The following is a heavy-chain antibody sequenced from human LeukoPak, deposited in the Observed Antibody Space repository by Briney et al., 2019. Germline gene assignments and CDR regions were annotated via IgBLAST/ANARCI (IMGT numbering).Heavy chain of an antibody. V-gene: IGHV3-11*01. CDR3: AEDSPISAGGKYYFDY. CDR2: ISSSGSTI. J-gene: IGHJ4*02. D-gene: IGHD1-1*01. CDR1: GFTFSDYY. Sequence: GGSLRLSCAASGFTFSDYYMSWIRQAPGKGLEWVSYISSSGSTIYYADSVKGRFTISRDNAKDSLYLQMNSLRAEDTAVYYCAEDSPISAGGKYYFDYWGQGTLVTVSS.